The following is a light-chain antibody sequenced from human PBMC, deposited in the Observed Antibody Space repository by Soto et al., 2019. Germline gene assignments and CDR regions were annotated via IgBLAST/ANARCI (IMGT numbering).Light chain of an antibody. Sequence: EIVMTQSPATLSVSAGERFTLSCRASQSVSSNLAWYQRKPGQAPRLLILGASTRATGIPARFSGSGSGTEFTLTISSLQSEDFAAYYCQHYNNWPLLTFGGGTKVDIK. V-gene: IGKV3-15*01. CDR3: QHYNNWPLLT. CDR1: QSVSSN. CDR2: GAS. J-gene: IGKJ4*01.